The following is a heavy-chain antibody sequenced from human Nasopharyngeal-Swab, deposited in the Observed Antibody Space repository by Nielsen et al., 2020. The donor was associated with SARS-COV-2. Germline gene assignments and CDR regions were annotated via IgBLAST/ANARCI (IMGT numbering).Heavy chain of an antibody. CDR1: GYTFTGYY. Sequence: ASVKVSCKASGYTFTGYYMHWVRQAPGQGLEWMGWINPNSGGTNYAQKFQGWVTMTRDTSISTAYMELSRLRSDDTAVYYCARGPVVVPAAIPEGGYYYMDVWGKGTTVTVSS. CDR3: ARGPVVVPAAIPEGGYYYMDV. J-gene: IGHJ6*03. V-gene: IGHV1-2*04. CDR2: INPNSGGT. D-gene: IGHD2-2*02.